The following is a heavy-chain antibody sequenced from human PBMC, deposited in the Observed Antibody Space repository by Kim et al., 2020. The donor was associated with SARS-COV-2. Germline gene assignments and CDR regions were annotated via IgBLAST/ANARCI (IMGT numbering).Heavy chain of an antibody. V-gene: IGHV4-59*01. J-gene: IGHJ4*02. D-gene: IGHD3-22*01. CDR2: IHHNGKT. Sequence: SETLSLTCTSSGDSISDYYLSWIRQPPGKGLEWIGYIHHNGKTNNNPSLKSRVTISLDTSNRQFSLKLNSVIAADTAVYYCSTKRADSSGFIESWCLGTL. CDR3: STKRADSSGFIES. CDR1: GDSISDYY.